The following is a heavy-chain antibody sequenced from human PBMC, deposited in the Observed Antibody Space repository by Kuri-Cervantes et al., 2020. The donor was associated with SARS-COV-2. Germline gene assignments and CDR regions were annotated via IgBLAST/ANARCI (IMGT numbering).Heavy chain of an antibody. Sequence: ASVKVSCKASGYTFTGYYMHWVRQAPGQGLEWMGWINPNSGGTNYAQKFQGRVTMTRDTSISTAYMELSRLRSDDTAVYYCARSHTLYGGNSSPWDYWGQGTVVTVSS. CDR1: GYTFTGYY. CDR3: ARSHTLYGGNSSPWDY. V-gene: IGHV1-2*02. D-gene: IGHD4-23*01. CDR2: INPNSGGT. J-gene: IGHJ4*02.